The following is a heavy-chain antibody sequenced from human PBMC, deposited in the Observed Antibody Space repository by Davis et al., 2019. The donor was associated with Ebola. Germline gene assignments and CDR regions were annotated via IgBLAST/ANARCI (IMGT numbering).Heavy chain of an antibody. CDR3: ARLDSQRYFDY. CDR1: GGSTNTGVYP. V-gene: IGHV4-39*01. CDR2: IYYSGST. Sequence: SETLSLTCTISGGSTNTGVYPWGCVRQPPGLGLAWIGSIYYSGSTYYYPSLKSRVTISVGTSNNQFSLNLNSVTAADTAMYYCARLDSQRYFDYWGQGTLVTISS. D-gene: IGHD3/OR15-3a*01. J-gene: IGHJ4*01.